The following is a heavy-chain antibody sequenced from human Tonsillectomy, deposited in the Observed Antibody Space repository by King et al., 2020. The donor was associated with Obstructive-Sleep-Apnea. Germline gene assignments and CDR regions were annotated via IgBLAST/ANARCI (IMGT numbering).Heavy chain of an antibody. CDR3: ARDGADSGFRAYYFDY. J-gene: IGHJ4*02. Sequence: QVQLVESGGGVVQPGRSLRLSCAASGFTFSSYAMHWVRQTPGKGLEWVAVISYEGGNKYYADSVKGRFTISRDNSKNTLYLQMNNLRPEDTAGYYCARDGADSGFRAYYFDYWGQGTLITVSS. CDR2: ISYEGGNK. V-gene: IGHV3-30-3*01. D-gene: IGHD6-19*01. CDR1: GFTFSSYA.